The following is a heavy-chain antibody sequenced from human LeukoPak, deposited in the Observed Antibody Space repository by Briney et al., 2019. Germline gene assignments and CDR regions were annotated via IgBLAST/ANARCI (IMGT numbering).Heavy chain of an antibody. J-gene: IGHJ4*02. CDR1: GDSISSGDYY. CDR2: ISSSGST. Sequence: SETLSLTCTVSGDSISSGDYYWSWIRQPAGKGLEWIGRISSSGSTNYNPSLKSRVTISVDTSKNQFSLKLSSVTAADTAVYYCASKRLFRWYFDYWGQGTLVTVSS. D-gene: IGHD3-22*01. V-gene: IGHV4-61*02. CDR3: ASKRLFRWYFDY.